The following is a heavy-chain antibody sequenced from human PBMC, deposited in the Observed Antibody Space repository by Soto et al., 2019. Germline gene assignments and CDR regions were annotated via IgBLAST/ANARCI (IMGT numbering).Heavy chain of an antibody. CDR3: AREGDGYNSGFDY. D-gene: IGHD5-12*01. Sequence: GESLKISCNGSGYSFTRYWIGWVRQMPGKGLEWMGIIYPGDSDTRYSPSFQGQVTISVDKSFYTAYLQWSSLKASDTAMYYCAREGDGYNSGFDYWGQGTLVTVSS. CDR1: GYSFTRYW. V-gene: IGHV5-51*01. CDR2: IYPGDSDT. J-gene: IGHJ4*02.